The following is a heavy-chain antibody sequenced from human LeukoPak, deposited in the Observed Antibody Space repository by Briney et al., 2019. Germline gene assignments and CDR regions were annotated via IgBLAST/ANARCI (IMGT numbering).Heavy chain of an antibody. CDR1: GYTFTSYY. CDR2: INPSGGST. J-gene: IGHJ4*02. V-gene: IGHV1-46*01. CDR3: AREYTSMGSYRYVGFDY. Sequence: ASVKVSCKASGYTFTSYYMHWVRQAPGQGLEWMGIINPSGGSTSYAQKFQGRVTMTRDTSTSTVYMELSSLRSEDTAVYYCAREYTSMGSYRYVGFDYWGQGTLVTVSS. D-gene: IGHD5-18*01.